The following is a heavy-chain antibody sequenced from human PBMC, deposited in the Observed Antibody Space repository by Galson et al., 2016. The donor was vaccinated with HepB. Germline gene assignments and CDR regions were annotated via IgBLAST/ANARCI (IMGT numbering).Heavy chain of an antibody. V-gene: IGHV4-39*01. CDR2: IYHTEST. CDR3: VRLGTAAAVANRRGSVY. J-gene: IGHJ4*02. D-gene: IGHD6-13*01. Sequence: SETLSLTCSVSGASISGTEYYWGWIRQPPGRGLEWIGSIYHTESTYYNPSLESRVTISMDTSKNQLSLSLTSVTAADTAIYYCVRLGTAAAVANRRGSVYWSQGTRVTVSS. CDR1: GASISGTEYY.